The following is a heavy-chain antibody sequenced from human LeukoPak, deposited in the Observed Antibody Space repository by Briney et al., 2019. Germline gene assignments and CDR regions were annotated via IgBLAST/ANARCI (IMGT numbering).Heavy chain of an antibody. CDR3: AKGEAYYDSSGYFDY. CDR2: ISGSGGST. D-gene: IGHD3-22*01. V-gene: IGHV3-23*01. Sequence: GGSLRLSCAASGFTFSSYAMSWVRQAPGKGLEWVSAISGSGGSTYYADSVKGRFTISRDNSKNTLYLQMNSLRAEDTAVYYCAKGEAYYDSSGYFDYWGQGTLVTVSS. J-gene: IGHJ4*02. CDR1: GFTFSSYA.